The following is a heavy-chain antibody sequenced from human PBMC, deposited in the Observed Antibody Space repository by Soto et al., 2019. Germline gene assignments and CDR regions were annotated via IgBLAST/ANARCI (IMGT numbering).Heavy chain of an antibody. CDR1: GGSISSYY. V-gene: IGHV4-59*01. D-gene: IGHD3-10*01. CDR3: ARGVLYYYGSGSYSDGMDV. Sequence: SETLSLTCTVSGGSISSYYWSWIRQPPGKGLEGIVYIYYSGSTNYNPSLKSRVTISVDTSKNQFSLKLSSVTAADTAVYYCARGVLYYYGSGSYSDGMDVWGPGTTVTVSS. J-gene: IGHJ6*02. CDR2: IYYSGST.